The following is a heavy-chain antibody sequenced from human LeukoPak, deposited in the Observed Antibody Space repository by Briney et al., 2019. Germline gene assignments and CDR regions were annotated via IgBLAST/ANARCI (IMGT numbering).Heavy chain of an antibody. Sequence: PSETLSLTCTVSGGSISSGGYYWSWIRQPPGKGLECIGYIYHSGSTHYNPSLKSRVTISVDKSKNQFSPKLSSVTAADTAVYYCARVAYGDTATSTLDYWGQGTLVTVSS. J-gene: IGHJ4*02. V-gene: IGHV4-30-2*01. CDR3: ARVAYGDTATSTLDY. D-gene: IGHD5-18*01. CDR2: IYHSGST. CDR1: GGSISSGGYY.